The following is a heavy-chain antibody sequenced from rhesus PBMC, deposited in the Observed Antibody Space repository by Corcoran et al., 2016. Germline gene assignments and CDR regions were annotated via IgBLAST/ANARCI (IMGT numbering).Heavy chain of an antibody. Sequence: EVQLVETGGGLVQPGGSLKLSGAASGFTFSSYGMSWVRQAPGKGLEWVSSINRGGGSTYYADSVNGRFTISRDNSKNTLSLQMTSLRAEDTAVYHCANNRGYFDYWGQGVLVTVSS. CDR1: GFTFSSYG. V-gene: IGHV3S5*01. CDR3: ANNRGYFDY. J-gene: IGHJ4*01. CDR2: INRGGGST.